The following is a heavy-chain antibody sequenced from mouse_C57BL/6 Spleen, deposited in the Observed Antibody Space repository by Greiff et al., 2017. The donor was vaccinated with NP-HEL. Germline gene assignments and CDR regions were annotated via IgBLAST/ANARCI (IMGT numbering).Heavy chain of an antibody. J-gene: IGHJ2*01. CDR2: TNPTNGRT. D-gene: IGHD1-1*01. V-gene: IGHV1S81*02. Sequence: VQLQQSGAELVKAGASVKMSCKASGYTFTSYWMHWVKQRPGQGLEWFAETNPTNGRTYYNEKFKSKATLTVDKSSSTAYMLLSGPTFEDSAVYYCARIKKIVATYFDYWGQVTTLTVSS. CDR3: ARIKKIVATYFDY. CDR1: GYTFTSYW.